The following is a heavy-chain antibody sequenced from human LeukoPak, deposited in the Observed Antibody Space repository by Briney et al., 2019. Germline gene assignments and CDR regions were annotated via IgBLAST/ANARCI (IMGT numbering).Heavy chain of an antibody. CDR1: GYTFTSYY. J-gene: IGHJ3*02. D-gene: IGHD6-19*01. CDR2: INPSGGST. CDR3: ARAEGAVAVGAFDI. Sequence: ASVKVSCKASGYTFTSYYMHWVRQAPGQGLEWMGIINPSGGSTSYAQKFQGRVTMTRDMSTSTVYMELRSLRSDDTAVYYCARAEGAVAVGAFDIWGQGTMVTVSS. V-gene: IGHV1-46*01.